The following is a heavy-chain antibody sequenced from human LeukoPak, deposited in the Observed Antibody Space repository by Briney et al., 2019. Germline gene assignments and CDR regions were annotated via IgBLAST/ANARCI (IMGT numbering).Heavy chain of an antibody. CDR2: IKQDGSEK. Sequence: GGSLRLSCAASGFTFSSYWMSWVRQAPGKGLEWVANIKQDGSEKYYVDSVKGRFTISRDNAKNSLYLQMSSLRAEDTAVYYCAVVPAAIHDYFDYWGQGTLVTVSS. CDR1: GFTFSSYW. V-gene: IGHV3-7*01. J-gene: IGHJ4*02. D-gene: IGHD2-2*01. CDR3: AVVPAAIHDYFDY.